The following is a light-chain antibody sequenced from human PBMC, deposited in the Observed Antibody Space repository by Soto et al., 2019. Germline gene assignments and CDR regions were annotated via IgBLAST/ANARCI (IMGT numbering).Light chain of an antibody. Sequence: QSVLTQPASVSGSPGQSITISCTGTSSDVGGFNYFSWYQQHPGKAPKLIIFYVTSRPSGVFYRFFGSKSGNTASLTISGLQPEDEADYYCSSYTSSSTRVFGTGTKVTVL. J-gene: IGLJ1*01. V-gene: IGLV2-14*01. CDR1: SSDVGGFNY. CDR2: YVT. CDR3: SSYTSSSTRV.